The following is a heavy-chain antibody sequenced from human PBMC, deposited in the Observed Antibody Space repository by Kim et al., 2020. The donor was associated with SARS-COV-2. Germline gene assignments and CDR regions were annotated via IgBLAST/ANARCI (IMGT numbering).Heavy chain of an antibody. D-gene: IGHD6-13*01. CDR1: GYTFTSYG. Sequence: ASVKVSCKASGYTFTSYGISWVRQAPGQGLEWMGWISVYNGNTNYAQKLQGRVTMTTDTSTSTAYMELRSLRSDDTAVYYCARDSSSWDSSYSYYGMDVWGQGTTVTVSS. J-gene: IGHJ6*02. CDR2: ISVYNGNT. CDR3: ARDSSSWDSSYSYYGMDV. V-gene: IGHV1-18*01.